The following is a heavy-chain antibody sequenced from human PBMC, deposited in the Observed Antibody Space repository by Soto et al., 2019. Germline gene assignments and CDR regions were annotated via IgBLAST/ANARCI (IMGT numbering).Heavy chain of an antibody. J-gene: IGHJ6*02. CDR1: EFTFNTYA. CDR3: ARDVCNCVPYYYGIDV. V-gene: IGHV3-30*03. D-gene: IGHD1-1*01. CDR2: IAYDGNDK. Sequence: QAQLVESGGGVVQPGRSLRLSCAASEFTFNTYAMHWVRQAPGKGLEWVAVIAYDGNDKYYADSVKGRFTISRDNSKNALYLQMNTLRPEDTAMYYCARDVCNCVPYYYGIDVWGQGTTVTVSS.